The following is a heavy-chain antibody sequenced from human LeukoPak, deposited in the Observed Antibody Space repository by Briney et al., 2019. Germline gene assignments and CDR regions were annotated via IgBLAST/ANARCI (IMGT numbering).Heavy chain of an antibody. J-gene: IGHJ5*02. V-gene: IGHV4-39*01. CDR2: ITYSGGT. CDR1: GGSISSGNYY. Sequence: SGTLSLTCTVSGGSISSGNYYWGWIRQPPGKGLECIGSITYSGGTYYNPSLKSRVIISVDTSKNQFSLKVSSVTAADTAVYYCARHPNWFDPWGQGTLVTVSS. CDR3: ARHPNWFDP.